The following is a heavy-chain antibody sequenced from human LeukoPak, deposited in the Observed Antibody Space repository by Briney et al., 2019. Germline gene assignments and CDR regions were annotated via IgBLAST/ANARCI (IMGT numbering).Heavy chain of an antibody. CDR2: INHSGST. Sequence: PSETLSLTCAVYGGSFSGYYWSWIRQPPGKGLEWIGEINHSGSTNYNPSLKSRVTISVDTSKNQFSLKLSSVTAADTAVYYCARGDCSSTSCYNRAHWFDPWGQGTLVTVPS. CDR1: GGSFSGYY. CDR3: ARGDCSSTSCYNRAHWFDP. J-gene: IGHJ5*02. V-gene: IGHV4-34*01. D-gene: IGHD2-2*02.